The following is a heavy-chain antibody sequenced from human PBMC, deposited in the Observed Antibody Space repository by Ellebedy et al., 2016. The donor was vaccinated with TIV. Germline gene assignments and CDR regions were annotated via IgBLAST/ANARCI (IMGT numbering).Heavy chain of an antibody. J-gene: IGHJ4*02. CDR3: ARLAYGGLCEY. CDR2: IYYSGGT. Sequence: MPSETLSLTCTVSGGSISSYYGSWIRQPPGKGLEWIGNIYYSGGTNYNPSLKSRVTMSVATSKNQFSLRLTYVTAADSAVYYCARLAYGGLCEYWGQGTLVTVSS. V-gene: IGHV4-59*01. CDR1: GGSISSYY. D-gene: IGHD4-23*01.